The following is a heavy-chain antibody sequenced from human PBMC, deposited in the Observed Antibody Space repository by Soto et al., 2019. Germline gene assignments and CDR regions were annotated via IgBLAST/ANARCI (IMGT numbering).Heavy chain of an antibody. J-gene: IGHJ4*02. V-gene: IGHV1-18*01. CDR1: GYTFTSYG. Sequence: ASVKVSCKASGYTFTSYGMRWVRQAPGQGLEWMGWISAYNGNTNYAQKLQGRVTMTTDTSTSTAYMELRSLRSDDTAVYYCACYDILTGYFEFDYWGQGTLVTVS. CDR2: ISAYNGNT. D-gene: IGHD3-9*01. CDR3: ACYDILTGYFEFDY.